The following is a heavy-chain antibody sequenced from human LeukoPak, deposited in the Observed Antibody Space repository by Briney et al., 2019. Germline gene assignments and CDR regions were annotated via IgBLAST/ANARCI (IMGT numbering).Heavy chain of an antibody. D-gene: IGHD1-14*01. J-gene: IGHJ4*02. CDR3: ARELFSSGSCPDG. Sequence: GGSLRLSCSASGFTFSYYAIHWVRQAPGEGLEWVALIWSDGSNKYYADSVKGRITISRDNSKNTVYLQMNSLRAEDTAVYYCARELFSSGSCPDGWGQGTLVTVS. V-gene: IGHV3-33*01. CDR1: GFTFSYYA. CDR2: IWSDGSNK.